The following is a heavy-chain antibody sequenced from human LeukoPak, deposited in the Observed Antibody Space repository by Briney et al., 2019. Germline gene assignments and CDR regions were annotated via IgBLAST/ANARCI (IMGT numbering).Heavy chain of an antibody. J-gene: IGHJ4*02. CDR2: ISSSSSYI. CDR3: ARSEKLRFLEWSGDNFDY. Sequence: GGSLRLSCAASGFTFSSYAMHWVRQAPGKGLEWVSSISSSSSYIYYADSVKGRFTISRDNAKNSLYLQMNSLRAEDTAVYYCARSEKLRFLEWSGDNFDYWGQGTLVTVSS. V-gene: IGHV3-21*01. CDR1: GFTFSSYA. D-gene: IGHD3-3*01.